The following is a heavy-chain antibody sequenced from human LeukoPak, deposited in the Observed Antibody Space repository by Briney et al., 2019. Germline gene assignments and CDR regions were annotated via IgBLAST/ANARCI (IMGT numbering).Heavy chain of an antibody. CDR1: GGSISSGVYY. D-gene: IGHD2-2*01. CDR2: IYYSGST. V-gene: IGHV4-31*03. Sequence: PSETLSLTCTVSGGSISSGVYYWSWIRQHPGKGLEWIGYIYYSGSTYYNPSLKSRITISVDTSKNQFSLKLSSVTAADTAVYYCARGFGGSSTSYAYPFGYWGQGTLATVSS. J-gene: IGHJ4*02. CDR3: ARGFGGSSTSYAYPFGY.